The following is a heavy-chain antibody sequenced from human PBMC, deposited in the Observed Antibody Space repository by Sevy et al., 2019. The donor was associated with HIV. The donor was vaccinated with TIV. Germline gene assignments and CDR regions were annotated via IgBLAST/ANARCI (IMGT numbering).Heavy chain of an antibody. D-gene: IGHD3-10*01. V-gene: IGHV3-23*01. J-gene: IGHJ4*02. CDR2: ISGSGGST. Sequence: GGSLRLSCAASGFIFNSYAMSWVRQGPGKGLEWVSTISGSGGSTYYPDSMKGRVTISRDNFKNTLYLEINSLTADDTAVYYCAKGYGSGSPPDYWGQGTLVTVSS. CDR3: AKGYGSGSPPDY. CDR1: GFIFNSYA.